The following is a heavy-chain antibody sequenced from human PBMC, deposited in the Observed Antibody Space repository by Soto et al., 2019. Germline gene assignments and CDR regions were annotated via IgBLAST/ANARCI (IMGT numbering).Heavy chain of an antibody. CDR1: GASINNNDYY. J-gene: IGHJ2*01. CDR2: VYYSGTM. D-gene: IGHD3-22*01. Sequence: SESLSLTCTVSGASINNNDYYWSWIRQTPGKGLEWIGYVYYSGTMDHIPSLKSRLSMSIDKSQNQFTLKLNSVTAADTATYYCARMSYFYDKWYFDLWGRGTLVTVSS. V-gene: IGHV4-30-4*01. CDR3: ARMSYFYDKWYFDL.